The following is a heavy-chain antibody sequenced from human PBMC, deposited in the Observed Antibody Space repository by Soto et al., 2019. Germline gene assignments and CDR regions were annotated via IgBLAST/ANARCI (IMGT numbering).Heavy chain of an antibody. CDR3: ARGERPSYRYYYGSGSPWFDP. V-gene: IGHV4-34*01. Sequence: SETLSLTCAVYGGSFSGYYWSWIRQPPGKGLEWIGEINHSGSTNYNPSLKSRVTISVDTSKNQFSLKLSSVTAADTAVYYCARGERPSYRYYYGSGSPWFDPWGQGTLVTVS. J-gene: IGHJ5*02. D-gene: IGHD3-10*01. CDR2: INHSGST. CDR1: GGSFSGYY.